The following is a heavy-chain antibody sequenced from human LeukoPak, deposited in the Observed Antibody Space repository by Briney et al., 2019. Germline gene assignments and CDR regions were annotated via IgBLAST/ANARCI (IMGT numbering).Heavy chain of an antibody. Sequence: SETLSLTCSVSGGSISSYYWGWIRQPAGKGLEWIGRIYTSGSTNYSPSLKSRVTMSVDTSKNQFSLRLTSVTAADTAVYYCASRSSIWSGYQDTLYYFDSWGQGTLVTVSS. CDR2: IYTSGST. J-gene: IGHJ4*02. D-gene: IGHD3-3*01. CDR1: GGSISSYY. V-gene: IGHV4-4*07. CDR3: ASRSSIWSGYQDTLYYFDS.